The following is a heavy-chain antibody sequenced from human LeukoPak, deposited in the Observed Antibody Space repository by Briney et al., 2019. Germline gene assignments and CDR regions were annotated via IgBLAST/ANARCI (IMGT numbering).Heavy chain of an antibody. J-gene: IGHJ4*02. V-gene: IGHV4-61*01. CDR3: ARDRGSAGGFDF. CDR2: VSYSGST. CDR1: GGSVSSGTDY. D-gene: IGHD6-13*01. Sequence: SETLSLTCTVSGGSVSSGTDYWTWIRQPPGKGLEWIAFVSYSGSTNYNPSLKNRVTISRDTSKNQLSLKLSSVTAADTAVYYCARDRGSAGGFDFWGQGALVTVSS.